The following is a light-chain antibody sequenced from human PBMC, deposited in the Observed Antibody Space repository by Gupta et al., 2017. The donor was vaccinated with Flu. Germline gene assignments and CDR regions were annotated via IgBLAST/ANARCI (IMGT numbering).Light chain of an antibody. J-gene: IGLJ2*01. CDR3: AAWDDSLNGVV. V-gene: IGLV1-47*01. CDR1: SSNVGYNY. CDR2: RIK. Sequence: SSNVGYNYVYWYRQFPGAAPKLLIFRIKQRPSGVSDRFSGAKSGTSASLASSGLRSEDEADYSCAAWDDSLNGVVFGGGTKVTVL.